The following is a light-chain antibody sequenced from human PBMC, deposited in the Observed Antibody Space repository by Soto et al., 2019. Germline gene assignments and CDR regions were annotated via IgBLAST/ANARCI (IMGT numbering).Light chain of an antibody. J-gene: IGKJ1*01. CDR1: QRISTY. Sequence: DIQMTQSPSTLSASVGDRVTITCRASQRISTYLNWYQQKPGKAPKLLIYGASTLQSGVPSRFSGSGSGTDFTLTISRLHPEDFATYYCQQSYSTPRTFGQGTKVDIK. CDR2: GAS. V-gene: IGKV1-39*01. CDR3: QQSYSTPRT.